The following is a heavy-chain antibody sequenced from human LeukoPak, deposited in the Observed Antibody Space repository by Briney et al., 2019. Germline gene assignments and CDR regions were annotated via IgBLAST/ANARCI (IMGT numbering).Heavy chain of an antibody. D-gene: IGHD2-2*01. CDR3: AREGRYCSSTSRLTLDY. Sequence: ASVKVSCKASGYTFTSYGISWVRQAPGQGLEWMGWISAYNGNTNYAQKLQGRVTMTTDTSTSTAYMELRSLRSDDTAVYYCAREGRYCSSTSRLTLDYWGQGTLVTVSS. J-gene: IGHJ4*02. V-gene: IGHV1-18*01. CDR2: ISAYNGNT. CDR1: GYTFTSYG.